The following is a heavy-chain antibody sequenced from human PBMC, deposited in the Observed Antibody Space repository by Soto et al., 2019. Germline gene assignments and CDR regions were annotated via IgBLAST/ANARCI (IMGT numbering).Heavy chain of an antibody. Sequence: ASVKVSCKASGYTFTSYGISWVRQAPGQGLEWMGWISAYNGNTNYAQKLQGRVTMTTDTSTSTAYMELRSLRSDDTAVYYCARDRIAAGDEHYFDYWGQGTLVTDPS. J-gene: IGHJ4*02. D-gene: IGHD6-13*01. CDR1: GYTFTSYG. V-gene: IGHV1-18*01. CDR2: ISAYNGNT. CDR3: ARDRIAAGDEHYFDY.